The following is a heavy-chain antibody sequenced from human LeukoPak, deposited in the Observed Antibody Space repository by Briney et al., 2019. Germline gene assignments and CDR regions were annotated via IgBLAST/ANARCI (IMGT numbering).Heavy chain of an antibody. V-gene: IGHV3-72*01. CDR2: SRPKANDYTT. CDR3: TRVLSIVGATIIDY. D-gene: IGHD1-26*01. J-gene: IGHJ4*02. CDR1: GFPFSDHY. Sequence: GGSLRLSCTASGFPFSDHYIDWVRQAPGKGLEWVGRSRPKANDYTTDFAASVRGRFTISGDDSKNLLYLQMNSLKSEDTAVYYCTRVLSIVGATIIDYWGQGTLVTVSS.